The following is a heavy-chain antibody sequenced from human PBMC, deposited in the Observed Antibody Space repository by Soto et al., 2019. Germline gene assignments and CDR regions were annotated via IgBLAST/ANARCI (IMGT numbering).Heavy chain of an antibody. Sequence: SETLSLTCTVSGGSVSSGSYYWSWIRQPPGKGLEWIGYIYYSGSTNYNPSLKSRVTISVDASKNQFSLKLSSVTAADTAVYYFARVSFLRGYRENDYWGQGTLVTVSS. J-gene: IGHJ4*02. CDR3: ARVSFLRGYRENDY. CDR2: IYYSGST. CDR1: GGSVSSGSYY. D-gene: IGHD3-3*01. V-gene: IGHV4-61*01.